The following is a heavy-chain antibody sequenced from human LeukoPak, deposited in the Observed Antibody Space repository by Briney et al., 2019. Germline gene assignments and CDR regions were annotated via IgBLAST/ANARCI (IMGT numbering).Heavy chain of an antibody. V-gene: IGHV5-10-1*01. CDR3: ARHYSNDHTLFDF. J-gene: IGHJ4*02. D-gene: IGHD2-21*01. CDR1: GYSFSTYR. Sequence: GESLKISCKVSGYSFSTYRITWVRQMPGGALEWMGRIRPSDSEPNYSPSFQGHVTISADRSINTVYLQWSSLRASDTAIYFCARHYSNDHTLFDFWGQGALVTVST. CDR2: IRPSDSEP.